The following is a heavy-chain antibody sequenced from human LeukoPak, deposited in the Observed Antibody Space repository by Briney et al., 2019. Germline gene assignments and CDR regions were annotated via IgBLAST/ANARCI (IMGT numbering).Heavy chain of an antibody. Sequence: SETLSLTCSVFGDSINNFYWSWIRQSPGKGVEWIGFLYSSGSTNYNLSLKSRVTISADTSKNQFSLRLSPVTAADTALYLCARARSYYDSSGYYGYVFDVWGPGTMVAVSS. CDR2: LYSSGST. V-gene: IGHV4-59*01. CDR1: GDSINNFY. CDR3: ARARSYYDSSGYYGYVFDV. D-gene: IGHD3-22*01. J-gene: IGHJ3*01.